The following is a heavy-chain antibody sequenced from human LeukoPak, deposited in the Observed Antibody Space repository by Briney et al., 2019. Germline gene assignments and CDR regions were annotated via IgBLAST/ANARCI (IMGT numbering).Heavy chain of an antibody. J-gene: IGHJ3*02. V-gene: IGHV4-59*01. CDR3: AGTVLDAFDI. CDR1: GGSISSYY. CDR2: IYYSGST. Sequence: SETLSLTCTVPGGSISSYYWSWLRQPPGKGLEWIGYIYYSGSTNYNPSLKSRVTISVDTSKNQFSLKLSSVTAADTAVYYCAGTVLDAFDIWGQGTMVTVSS. D-gene: IGHD4-17*01.